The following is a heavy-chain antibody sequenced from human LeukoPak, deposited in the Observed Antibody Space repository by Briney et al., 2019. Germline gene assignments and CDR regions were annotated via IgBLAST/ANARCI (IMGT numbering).Heavy chain of an antibody. J-gene: IGHJ4*02. V-gene: IGHV4-59*08. D-gene: IGHD1-26*01. CDR2: IYYSGST. Sequence: SETLSLACTVSGGSISSYYWSWLRQPPGKELEWIGYIYYSGSTNYNPSLKSRVTMSLDTSKNQFSLKLSSVTAADTAVYYCARQWPTAFDYWGQGTLVTVSS. CDR3: ARQWPTAFDY. CDR1: GGSISSYY.